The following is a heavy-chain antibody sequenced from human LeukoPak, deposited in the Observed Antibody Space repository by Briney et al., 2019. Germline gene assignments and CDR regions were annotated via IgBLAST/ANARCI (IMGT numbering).Heavy chain of an antibody. V-gene: IGHV3-7*04. CDR1: GFTFSSYA. CDR3: VRGSGSYDY. J-gene: IGHJ4*02. CDR2: IKQDGSEK. D-gene: IGHD3-10*01. Sequence: PGGSLRLSCAASGFTFSSYAMSWVRQAPGKGLEWVANIKQDGSEKYYVDSVKGRFTISRDNAKNSLYLQMNSLRAEDTAVYYCVRGSGSYDYWGQGTLVTVSS.